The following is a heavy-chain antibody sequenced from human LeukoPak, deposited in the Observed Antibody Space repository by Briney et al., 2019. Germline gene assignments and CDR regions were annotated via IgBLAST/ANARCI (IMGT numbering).Heavy chain of an antibody. V-gene: IGHV1-69*01. CDR3: ASQLNSVVAAFEYFQH. CDR1: GGTFSSYA. CDR2: IIPIFGTA. D-gene: IGHD2-15*01. J-gene: IGHJ1*01. Sequence: SVKLSCKASGGTFSSYAISWVRQAPGQGLEWMGGIIPIFGTANYAQKFQGRVTITADESTSTAYMELSSLRSEDTAVYYCASQLNSVVAAFEYFQHWGQGTLVTVSS.